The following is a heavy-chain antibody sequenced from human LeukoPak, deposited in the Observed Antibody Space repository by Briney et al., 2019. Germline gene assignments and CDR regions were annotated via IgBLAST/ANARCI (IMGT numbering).Heavy chain of an antibody. V-gene: IGHV4-4*02. CDR1: GGSISSNNW. CDR2: IFHSGST. D-gene: IGHD3-10*01. J-gene: IGHJ3*02. Sequence: SGTLSLTCAVFGGSISSNNWWSWVRQPPGKGLEWIGEIFHSGSTNYNPSLKSRVTISVDKSKNQFSLKLSSVTAADTAVYYCARDSTMVRGVLAFDIWGQGTMVTVSS. CDR3: ARDSTMVRGVLAFDI.